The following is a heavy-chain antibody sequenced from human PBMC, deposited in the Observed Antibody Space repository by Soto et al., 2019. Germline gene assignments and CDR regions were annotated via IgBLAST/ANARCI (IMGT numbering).Heavy chain of an antibody. V-gene: IGHV4-30-4*01. D-gene: IGHD6-6*01. Sequence: SETLSLTCTVSGGSISSGDYYWSWIRQPPGKGLEWIGYIYYSGSTYYNPSLKSRVTISVDTSKNQFSLKLSSVTAADTAVYYCARDRVSSSEYYYYGMDVWGQGTTVT. CDR3: ARDRVSSSEYYYYGMDV. J-gene: IGHJ6*02. CDR2: IYYSGST. CDR1: GGSISSGDYY.